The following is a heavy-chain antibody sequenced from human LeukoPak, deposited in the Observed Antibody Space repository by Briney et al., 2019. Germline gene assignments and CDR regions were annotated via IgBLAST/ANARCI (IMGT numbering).Heavy chain of an antibody. J-gene: IGHJ5*02. CDR3: VRDYDS. Sequence: GGSLRLSCAASGFTFSSYSMNWVRQAPGKGLEWVSHIRSSSSTTYYADSVKGRFTISRDDAKNSLYLQMNDLRAEDTAVYYCVRDYDSWGQGTLVSVSS. CDR2: IRSSSSTT. D-gene: IGHD3-16*01. V-gene: IGHV3-48*01. CDR1: GFTFSSYS.